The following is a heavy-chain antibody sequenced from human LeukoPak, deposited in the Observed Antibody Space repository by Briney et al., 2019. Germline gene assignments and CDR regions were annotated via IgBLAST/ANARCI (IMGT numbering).Heavy chain of an antibody. D-gene: IGHD2-15*01. Sequence: PSETLSLTCTVSGDSISSYYWSWIRQPPGKGLERIAYIYYSGSTNYNPSLKSRVTISVDTSNNQFSLKLSAVTAADTAVYYCARLRLVYCCRGSCDYYFDYWGQGTLVTVSS. CDR3: ARLRLVYCCRGSCDYYFDY. CDR2: IYYSGST. J-gene: IGHJ4*02. CDR1: GDSISSYY. V-gene: IGHV4-59*08.